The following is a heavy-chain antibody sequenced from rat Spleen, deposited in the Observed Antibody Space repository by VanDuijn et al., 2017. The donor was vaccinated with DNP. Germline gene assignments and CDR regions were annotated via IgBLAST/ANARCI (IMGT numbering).Heavy chain of an antibody. Sequence: QVQLKESGPGLVQPSQTLSLTCTVSGFSLTSYHVHWVRQPTGKGLEWMGIIWTGGSTDYNSALKSRLSISRDTSKSQVFLKMNSLQTEDIATYYCAREGNYYAMDAWGQGTSVTVSS. CDR1: GFSLTSYH. CDR3: AREGNYYAMDA. CDR2: IWTGGST. J-gene: IGHJ4*01. V-gene: IGHV2-30*01.